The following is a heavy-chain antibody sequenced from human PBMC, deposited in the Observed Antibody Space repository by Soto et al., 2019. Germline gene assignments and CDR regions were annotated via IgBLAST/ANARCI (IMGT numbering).Heavy chain of an antibody. CDR1: GFTFDDYD. D-gene: IGHD2-8*01. CDR2: ISWNSGSI. Sequence: GGSLRLSCAASGFTFDDYDMHWVRQAPGKGLEWVSGISWNSGSIGYADSVKGRFTISRDNAKNSLYLQMNSLRAEDTALYYCANLGDCTKGVCYTDFDYWGQGTLVTVSS. J-gene: IGHJ4*02. CDR3: ANLGDCTKGVCYTDFDY. V-gene: IGHV3-9*01.